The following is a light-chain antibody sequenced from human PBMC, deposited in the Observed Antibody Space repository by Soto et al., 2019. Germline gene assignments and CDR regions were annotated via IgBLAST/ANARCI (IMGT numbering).Light chain of an antibody. Sequence: QSVLTQPPSASGNPGQRVTISCSGSSANLARNSVNWYQQFPGTAPKLLIYKTDQRPSGVPDRFSGSKSGTSASLAITGLQSEDEGYYYCASWDDSFNPWVFGGGIKLTVL. J-gene: IGLJ3*02. V-gene: IGLV1-44*01. CDR2: KTD. CDR3: ASWDDSFNPWV. CDR1: SANLARNS.